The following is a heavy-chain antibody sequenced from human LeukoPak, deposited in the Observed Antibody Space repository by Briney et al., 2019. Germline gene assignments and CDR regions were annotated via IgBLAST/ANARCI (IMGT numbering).Heavy chain of an antibody. CDR2: IYYSGST. J-gene: IGHJ3*02. CDR1: GGSFSGYY. CDR3: ANAFDI. V-gene: IGHV4-59*01. Sequence: SETLSLTCAVYGGSFSGYYWSWIRQPPGKGLEWIGYIYYSGSTNYNPSLKSRVTISVDTSKNQFSLKLSSVTAADTAVYYCANAFDIWGQGTMVTVSS.